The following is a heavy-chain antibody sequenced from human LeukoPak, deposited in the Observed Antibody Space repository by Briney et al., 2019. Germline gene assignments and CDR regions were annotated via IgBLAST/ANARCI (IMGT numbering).Heavy chain of an antibody. V-gene: IGHV5-51*01. CDR2: IYPGDSNT. Sequence: GESLKISCKGSGYRITSYWIGWVRQMPGKGLEWMGIIYPGDSNTRYSPSFQGQVTISADKSISAAYLQWSSLEASDTAMYYCARHGTYSSGWPFDYWGQGTLVTVSS. CDR3: ARHGTYSSGWPFDY. J-gene: IGHJ4*02. CDR1: GYRITSYW. D-gene: IGHD6-19*01.